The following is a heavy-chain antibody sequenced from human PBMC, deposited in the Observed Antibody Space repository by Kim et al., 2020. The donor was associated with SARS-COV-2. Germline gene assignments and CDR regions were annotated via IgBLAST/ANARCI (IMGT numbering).Heavy chain of an antibody. CDR1: GYTLTELS. CDR2: FDPEDGET. V-gene: IGHV1-24*01. J-gene: IGHJ4*02. CDR3: ATVPPSGSLYKLNY. Sequence: ASVKVSCKVSGYTLTELSMHWVRQAPGKGLEWMGGFDPEDGETIYAQKFQGRVTMTEDTSTDTAYMELSSLRSEDTAVYYCATVPPSGSLYKLNYWGQGTLVTVSS. D-gene: IGHD3-10*01.